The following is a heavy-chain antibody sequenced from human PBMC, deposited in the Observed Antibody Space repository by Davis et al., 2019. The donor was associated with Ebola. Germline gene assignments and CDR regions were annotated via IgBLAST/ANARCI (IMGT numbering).Heavy chain of an antibody. D-gene: IGHD1-26*01. CDR2: IYYSGST. J-gene: IGHJ6*02. CDR1: GGSISSGGYY. CDR3: ARERGSGSYYPRDYYGMDV. V-gene: IGHV4-31*03. Sequence: PSETLSLTCTVSGGSISSGGYYWSWIRQHPGKGLEWIGYIYYSGSTYYNPSLKSRVTISVDTSKNQFSLKLSSVTAADTAVYYCARERGSGSYYPRDYYGMDVWGQGTTVTVSS.